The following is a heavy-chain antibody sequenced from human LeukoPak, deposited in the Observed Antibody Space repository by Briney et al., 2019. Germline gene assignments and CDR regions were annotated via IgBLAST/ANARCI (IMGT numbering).Heavy chain of an antibody. Sequence: GGSLRLSCAASGFSFSSYAMHWVRQAPGKGLEWVAVISYDGSNKYYADSVKGRFTISRDNSRNTLYVQMNSLRAEDTAVYYCARPYSSGWYGDFDYWGQGTLVTVSS. CDR1: GFSFSSYA. D-gene: IGHD6-19*01. J-gene: IGHJ4*02. V-gene: IGHV3-30-3*01. CDR3: ARPYSSGWYGDFDY. CDR2: ISYDGSNK.